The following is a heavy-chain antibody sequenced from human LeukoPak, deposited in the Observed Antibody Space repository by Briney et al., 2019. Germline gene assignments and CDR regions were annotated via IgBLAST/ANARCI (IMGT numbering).Heavy chain of an antibody. D-gene: IGHD1-7*01. CDR2: IYHGDSDT. J-gene: IGHJ4*02. CDR1: GYSFTNYW. V-gene: IGHV5-51*01. Sequence: GESLKISSKGSGYSFTNYWIAWWRQMPGKGLEWMGVIYHGDSDTRYNPSFQGRVTISADRSFRTASLPWGSLKASDSAMYYCARREATTEYFDFWGQGTLVTVSS. CDR3: ARREATTEYFDF.